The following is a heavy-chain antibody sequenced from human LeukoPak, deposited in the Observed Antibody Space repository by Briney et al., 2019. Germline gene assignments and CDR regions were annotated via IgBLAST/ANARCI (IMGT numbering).Heavy chain of an antibody. J-gene: IGHJ6*03. CDR1: GGSISSSSYY. CDR2: IYYSGST. D-gene: IGHD2-2*02. CDR3: ARLYCSSTSCYKDLYYYYYYMDV. Sequence: SETLSLTCTVSGGSISSSSYYWGWIRQPPGKGLEWIGSIYYSGSTYYNPSLKSRVTISVDTSKNQFPLKLSSVTAADTAVYYCARLYCSSTSCYKDLYYYYYYMDVWGKGTTVTVSS. V-gene: IGHV4-39*01.